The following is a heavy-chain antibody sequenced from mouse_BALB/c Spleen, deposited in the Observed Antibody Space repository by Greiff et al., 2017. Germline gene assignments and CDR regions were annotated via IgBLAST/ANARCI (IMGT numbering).Heavy chain of an antibody. CDR2: ISSGGSYT. V-gene: IGHV5-9-4*01. J-gene: IGHJ4*01. CDR1: GFTFSSYA. CDR3: ARDQRDHYYAMDY. Sequence: DVMLVESGGGLVKPGGSLKLSCAASGFTFSSYAMSWVRQSPEKRLEWVAEISSGGSYTYYPDTVTGRFTISRDNAKNTLYLEMSSLRSEDTAMYYCARDQRDHYYAMDYWGQGTSVTVSS.